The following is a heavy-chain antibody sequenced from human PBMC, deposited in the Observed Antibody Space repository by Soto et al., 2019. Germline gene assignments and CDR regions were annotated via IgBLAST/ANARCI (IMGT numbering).Heavy chain of an antibody. D-gene: IGHD1-1*01. CDR2: TYYRSKWYN. Sequence: KQSQTLSLTCAISGDSVSSNSAAWNWIRQSPSRGLEWLGRTYYRSKWYNDYAVSVKSRITINPDTSKNQFSLQLNSVTPEDTAVYYCARLGELEIKEDWFDPWGQGTLVTVSS. V-gene: IGHV6-1*01. CDR3: ARLGELEIKEDWFDP. CDR1: GDSVSSNSAA. J-gene: IGHJ5*02.